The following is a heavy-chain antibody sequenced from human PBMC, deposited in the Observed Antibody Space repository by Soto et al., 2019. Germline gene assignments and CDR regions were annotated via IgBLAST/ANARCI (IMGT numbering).Heavy chain of an antibody. CDR2: IIPIFGTA. J-gene: IGHJ6*02. Sequence: SVKVSCKASGGTFSSYAISWVRQAPGQGLEWMGGIIPIFGTANYAQRFQGRVTITADESTSTAYMELSSLRSEDTAVYYCAREAEYSSGWETYYYYYGMDVWGQGTTVTVSS. CDR1: GGTFSSYA. CDR3: AREAEYSSGWETYYYYYGMDV. V-gene: IGHV1-69*13. D-gene: IGHD6-19*01.